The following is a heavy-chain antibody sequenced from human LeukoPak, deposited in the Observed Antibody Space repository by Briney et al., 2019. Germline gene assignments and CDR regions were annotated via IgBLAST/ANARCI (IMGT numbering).Heavy chain of an antibody. V-gene: IGHV4-34*01. J-gene: IGHJ4*02. CDR2: INHSGST. Sequence: PSETLSLTCAVYGGSFSGYYWSWIRQPPGKGLEWIGEINHSGSTNYNPSLKSRVTISVDTSKNQFSLKLNSVTAADTAVYYCARHSGYCSGGSCYTYFDYWGQGTLVTVSS. D-gene: IGHD2-15*01. CDR1: GGSFSGYY. CDR3: ARHSGYCSGGSCYTYFDY.